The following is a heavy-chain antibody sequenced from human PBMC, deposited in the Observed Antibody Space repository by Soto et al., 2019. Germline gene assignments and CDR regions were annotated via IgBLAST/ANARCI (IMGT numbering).Heavy chain of an antibody. J-gene: IGHJ4*02. Sequence: PGGSLRLSCAASGFTFSSYGMHWVRQAPGKGLEWVAVIWYDGSNKYYADSVKGRFTISRDNSKNTLYLQMNSLRAEDTAVYYCARDDYYGSGSYRPYFDYWGQGTLVTVSS. V-gene: IGHV3-33*01. CDR1: GFTFSSYG. CDR3: ARDDYYGSGSYRPYFDY. CDR2: IWYDGSNK. D-gene: IGHD3-10*01.